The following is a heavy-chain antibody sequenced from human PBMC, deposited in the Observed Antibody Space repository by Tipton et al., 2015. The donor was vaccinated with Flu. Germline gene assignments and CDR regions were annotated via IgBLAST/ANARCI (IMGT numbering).Heavy chain of an antibody. V-gene: IGHV4-34*01. CDR2: INHSGST. CDR1: GGSFSGYY. J-gene: IGHJ4*02. Sequence: TLSLTCAVYGGSFSGYYWIWIRQPPGKGLEWIGEINHSGSTYYSPSLKSRVTISADTSNNQFSLRLSSVTAADTAMYYCTRSLRNSSGSPGYWGQGTLVTVSS. CDR3: TRSLRNSSGSPGY. D-gene: IGHD3-22*01.